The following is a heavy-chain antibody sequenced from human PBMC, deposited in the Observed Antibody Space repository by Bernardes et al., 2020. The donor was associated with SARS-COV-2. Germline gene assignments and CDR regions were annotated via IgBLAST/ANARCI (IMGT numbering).Heavy chain of an antibody. Sequence: GGSLRLSCPASGFTFSSYAMHWVRQAPGKGLEWVAVISYDGSNKYYADSVKGRFTISRDNSKNTLYLQMNSLRAEDTAVYYCASAWGSYRSPFDYWGQGTLVTVSS. CDR2: ISYDGSNK. V-gene: IGHV3-30-3*01. D-gene: IGHD3-16*02. CDR1: GFTFSSYA. J-gene: IGHJ4*02. CDR3: ASAWGSYRSPFDY.